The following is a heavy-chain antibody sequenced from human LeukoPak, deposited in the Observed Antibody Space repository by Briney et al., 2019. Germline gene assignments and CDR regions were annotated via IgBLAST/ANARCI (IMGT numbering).Heavy chain of an antibody. CDR2: IYPGDSDN. J-gene: IGHJ4*02. CDR1: GYSFTSYW. Sequence: GESLKISSKGYGYSFTSYWIGWVRQMAGKSLEGMGSIYPGDSDNRYSPSFQGQVTSSADKSISTAYLQWSSLKASDTAMFYCARRLAAAGTGDFDYWGQGTLATVSS. CDR3: ARRLAAAGTGDFDY. V-gene: IGHV5-51*01. D-gene: IGHD6-13*01.